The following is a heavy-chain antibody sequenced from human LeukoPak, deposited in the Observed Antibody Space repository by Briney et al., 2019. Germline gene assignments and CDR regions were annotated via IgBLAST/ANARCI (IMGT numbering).Heavy chain of an antibody. J-gene: IGHJ3*02. CDR1: GGSFSGYY. V-gene: IGHV4-34*01. D-gene: IGHD6-25*01. Sequence: SETLSLTCAVYGGSFSGYYWSWIRQPPGKGLEWIGEINHSGSTNYSPSLKSRVTISVDTSKNQFSLKLSSVTAADTAVYYCASARLGSGLEGAFDIWGQGTMVTVSS. CDR2: INHSGST. CDR3: ASARLGSGLEGAFDI.